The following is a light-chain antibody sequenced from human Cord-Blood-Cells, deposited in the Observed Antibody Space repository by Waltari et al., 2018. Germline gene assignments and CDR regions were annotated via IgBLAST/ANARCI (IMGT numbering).Light chain of an antibody. V-gene: IGLV2-8*01. CDR2: EVS. CDR3: SPYAGSNKWV. J-gene: IGLJ3*02. CDR1: SSDVGGYNY. Sequence: QSALTQPPSASGSPGQSVTISCTGTSSDVGGYNYVSWYQQHPGKAPKRMIYEVSKRPSGVPGRCSGSKSGNTASLTVSGLQAEDEADYYCSPYAGSNKWVVGGGTKLTVL.